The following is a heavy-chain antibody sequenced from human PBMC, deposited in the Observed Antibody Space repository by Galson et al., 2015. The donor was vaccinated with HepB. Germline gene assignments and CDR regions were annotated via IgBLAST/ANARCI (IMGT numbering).Heavy chain of an antibody. J-gene: IGHJ6*02. CDR2: IKSKTDGGTT. D-gene: IGHD4-17*01. Sequence: SLRLSCAASGFTFSNAWMSWVRQAPGKGLEWVGRIKSKTDGGTTDYAAPVKGRFTISRDDSKNTLYLQMNSLKTEDTAVYYCTTDFSLAGDGETRSDYYYYYGMDVWGQGTTVTVSS. CDR1: GFTFSNAW. CDR3: TTDFSLAGDGETRSDYYYYYGMDV. V-gene: IGHV3-15*01.